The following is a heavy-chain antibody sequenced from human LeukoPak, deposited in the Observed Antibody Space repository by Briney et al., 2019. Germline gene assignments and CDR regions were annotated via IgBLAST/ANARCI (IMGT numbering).Heavy chain of an antibody. V-gene: IGHV3-74*01. CDR3: ARRSSGSPPYYFDY. J-gene: IGHJ4*02. D-gene: IGHD1-26*01. CDR2: INSDGSTT. Sequence: GGSLRLSCAASGFTFSSYWMHWVRQAPEKGLVWVSRINSDGSTTNYADSVKGRFTISRDNAKNTLDLQMNSLRAEDTAVYYCARRSSGSPPYYFDYWGQGTLVTVSS. CDR1: GFTFSSYW.